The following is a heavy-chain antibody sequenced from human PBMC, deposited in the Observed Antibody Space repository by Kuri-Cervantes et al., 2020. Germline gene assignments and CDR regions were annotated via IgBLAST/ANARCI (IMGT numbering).Heavy chain of an antibody. CDR1: GYTFTGYY. CDR2: INPNSGGT. V-gene: IGHV1-2*02. D-gene: IGHD2-15*01. Sequence: ASVKVSCKASGYTFTGYYMHWVRQAPGQGLEWMGWINPNSGGTNYAQKFQGRVTMTRGTSISTAYMELSRLRSDDTAVYYCARSARGGFGMYYYYGMDVWGQGTTVTVSS. CDR3: ARSARGGFGMYYYYGMDV. J-gene: IGHJ6*02.